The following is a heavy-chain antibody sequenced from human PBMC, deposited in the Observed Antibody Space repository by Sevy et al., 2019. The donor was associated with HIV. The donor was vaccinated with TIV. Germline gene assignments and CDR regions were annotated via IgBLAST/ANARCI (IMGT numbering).Heavy chain of an antibody. J-gene: IGHJ4*02. CDR3: AGENXWGXGYX. D-gene: IGHD3-16*01. CDR1: GGSITSLY. Sequence: SETLSLTCTVSGGSITSLYWXWIRQPPGKGLEWMXNXYYXGHINYNPSLKSRVTLSLDTSKNQFSLGLSSVTAADTAMYYCAGENXWGXGYXWGQGTLVTVSS. V-gene: IGHV4-59*08. CDR2: XYYXGHI.